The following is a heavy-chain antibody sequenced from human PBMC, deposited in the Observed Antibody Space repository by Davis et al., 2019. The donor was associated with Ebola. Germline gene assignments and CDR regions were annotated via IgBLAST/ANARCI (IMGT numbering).Heavy chain of an antibody. CDR1: GYTFTSYH. CDR3: ARAVVVPYYGMDV. Sequence: ASVKVSCKASGYTFTSYHMHWVRQAPGQGLEWMGIINPSGGSTSYAQKLQGRVTMTRDTSTSTVYMELSSLRSEETAVYYCARAVVVPYYGMDVWGQGTTVTVSS. J-gene: IGHJ6*02. D-gene: IGHD2-2*01. V-gene: IGHV1-46*01. CDR2: INPSGGST.